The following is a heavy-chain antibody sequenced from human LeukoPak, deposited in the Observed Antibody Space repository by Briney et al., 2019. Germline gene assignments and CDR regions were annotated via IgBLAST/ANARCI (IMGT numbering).Heavy chain of an antibody. V-gene: IGHV3-7*01. Sequence: PGRSLRLSCAASGFTFSSYGMHWVRQAPGKGLEWVANIKQDGSEKYYVDSVKGRFTISRDNAKNSLYLQMNSLRAEDTAVYYCARAGYYDFWSGYRVYGMDVWGQGTTVTVSS. CDR2: IKQDGSEK. J-gene: IGHJ6*02. CDR3: ARAGYYDFWSGYRVYGMDV. CDR1: GFTFSSYG. D-gene: IGHD3-3*01.